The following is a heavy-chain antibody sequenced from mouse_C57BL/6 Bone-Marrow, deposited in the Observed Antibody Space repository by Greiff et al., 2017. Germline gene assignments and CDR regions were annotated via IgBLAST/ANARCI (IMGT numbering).Heavy chain of an antibody. J-gene: IGHJ4*01. D-gene: IGHD1-1*01. CDR2: IWSGGST. CDR3: ARHITTVHYYAMDY. V-gene: IGHV2-2*01. CDR1: GFSLTSYG. Sequence: VQLQESGPGLVQPSQSLSITCTVSGFSLTSYGVHWVRQSPGKGLEWLGVIWSGGSTDYNAAFISRLSISKDNSKSQVFFKMNSLQADDTAIYYCARHITTVHYYAMDYWGQGTSVTVSS.